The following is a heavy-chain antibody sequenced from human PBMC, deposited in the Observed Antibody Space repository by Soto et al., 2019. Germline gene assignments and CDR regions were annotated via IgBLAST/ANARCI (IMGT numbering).Heavy chain of an antibody. CDR1: GGSFSGYY. V-gene: IGHV4-34*01. J-gene: IGHJ4*02. CDR2: IHHSGST. CDR3: VRASGPRPYGDYDF. D-gene: IGHD4-17*01. Sequence: SETLSLTCAVYGGSFSGYYWSWIRQPPGKGLEWIGEIHHSGSTNYTPSLRSRVTISVDTSKNQFSLKLSSVTAADTAVYYCVRASGPRPYGDYDFWGQGTLGTVSS.